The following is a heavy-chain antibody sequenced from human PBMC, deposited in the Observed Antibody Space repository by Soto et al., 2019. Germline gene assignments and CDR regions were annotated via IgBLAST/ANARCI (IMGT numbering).Heavy chain of an antibody. CDR3: ARMYNSGYYRPEGDYYFYGLDV. V-gene: IGHV4-4*07. CDR1: GASIRDYY. Sequence: QVQLQESGPGLVKPSETLSVTCSVSGASIRDYYWSWIRQPAGKGLEWIGRMYTSGNTKYNPPLKSRLTMSTVTSVNQFSLTLRSVTAADTAIYFCARMYNSGYYRPEGDYYFYGLDVWGQGTTVTVSS. D-gene: IGHD6-19*01. J-gene: IGHJ6*02. CDR2: MYTSGNT.